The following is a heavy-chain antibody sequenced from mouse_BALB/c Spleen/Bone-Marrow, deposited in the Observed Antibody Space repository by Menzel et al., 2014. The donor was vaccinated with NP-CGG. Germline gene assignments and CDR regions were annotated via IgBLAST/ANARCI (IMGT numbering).Heavy chain of an antibody. CDR3: ARWGYLDY. D-gene: IGHD3-1*01. J-gene: IGHJ2*01. CDR1: GYTFXRFY. CDR2: IDPSDSYI. V-gene: IGHV1-69*02. Sequence: QVQLQQSGAEFAKPGASVRLSCKASGYTFXRFYIHWVKQRPDQDLEWIGEIDPSDSYINYNQKFKGKATLTVDKSSSTAYMQLSSLTSEDSALYYCARWGYLDYWGQGTTLTVSS.